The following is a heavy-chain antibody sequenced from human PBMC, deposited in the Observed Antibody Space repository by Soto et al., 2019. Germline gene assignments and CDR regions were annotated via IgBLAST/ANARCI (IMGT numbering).Heavy chain of an antibody. V-gene: IGHV1-18*04. CDR3: ARGGGVRYFDWLSTYYFDY. Sequence: ASVKVSCKASGYTFTSYGISWVRQAPGQGLEWMGWISAYNGNTNYAQKPQGRVTMTTVTSTSTAYMELRSLRSDDTAVYYCARGGGVRYFDWLSTYYFDYWGQGTLVTVSS. CDR2: ISAYNGNT. J-gene: IGHJ4*02. D-gene: IGHD3-9*01. CDR1: GYTFTSYG.